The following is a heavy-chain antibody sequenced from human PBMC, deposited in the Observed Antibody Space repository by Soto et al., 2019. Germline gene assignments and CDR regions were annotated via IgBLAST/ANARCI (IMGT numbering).Heavy chain of an antibody. CDR1: GYGFTTYG. V-gene: IGHV1-18*01. Sequence: QFHLVQSGAEVKKPGGSVKVSCKGSGYGFTTYGITWVRQAPGQGLEWMAWISAHNGNTDYAQNLQGRVTVTRDTSTSTAYMELRSLRSDDTAVYYCARGKYGDYWGQGALVTVSS. D-gene: IGHD2-2*01. CDR3: ARGKYGDY. CDR2: ISAHNGNT. J-gene: IGHJ4*02.